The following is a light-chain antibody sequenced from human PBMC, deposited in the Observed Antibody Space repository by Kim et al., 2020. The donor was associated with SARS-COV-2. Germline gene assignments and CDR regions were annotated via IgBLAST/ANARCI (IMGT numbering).Light chain of an antibody. J-gene: IGLJ2*01. V-gene: IGLV2-14*04. CDR2: DVS. CDR3: SSYTSSSTLRV. CDR1: SSDVGGYNY. Sequence: QSLTISCTGTSSDVGGYNYVSWYQQHPGKAPKLMIYDVSKRPSGVSNRFSGSKSGNTASLTISGLQAEDEADYYCSSYTSSSTLRVFGGGTQLTVL.